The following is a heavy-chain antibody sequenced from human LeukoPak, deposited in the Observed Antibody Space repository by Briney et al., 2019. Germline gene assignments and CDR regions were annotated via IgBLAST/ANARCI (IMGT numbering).Heavy chain of an antibody. CDR1: GFTFSDYW. D-gene: IGHD5-24*01. V-gene: IGHV3-7*04. J-gene: IGHJ4*02. Sequence: PGGSLRLSCAASGFTFSDYWMTWVRQSPGKGLEWVANIKQDGSEKYYVDSVKGRFTISRDNAKNSLYLQMNSLRAEDTAVYYCARLRATRSFDYWGQGTLVTVSS. CDR2: IKQDGSEK. CDR3: ARLRATRSFDY.